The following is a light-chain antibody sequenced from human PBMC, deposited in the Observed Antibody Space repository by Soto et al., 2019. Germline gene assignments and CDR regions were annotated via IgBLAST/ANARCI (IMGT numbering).Light chain of an antibody. CDR1: QSISSS. J-gene: IGKJ1*01. V-gene: IGKV3-15*01. CDR3: QQYDYWPRT. CDR2: GAS. Sequence: EIVLTQSPATLSLSPGERATLSCRASQSISSSKLAWYQQNPGQAPRLLMYGASNRATGIPARFSGSGSGTEFTLTISSLQSEDFAVYYCQQYDYWPRTFGQGTKVDIK.